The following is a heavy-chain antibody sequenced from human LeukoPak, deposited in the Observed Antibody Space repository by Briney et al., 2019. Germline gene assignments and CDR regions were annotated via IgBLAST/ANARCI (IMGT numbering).Heavy chain of an antibody. CDR3: ARGWSRSTMIVVVITSAFDI. CDR1: GVSISSSSYY. Sequence: KPSETLSLTCTVSGVSISSSSYYWGWIRQPPGKGLEWIGSIYYSGSTYYNPSLKSRVTISVDTSKNQFSLKLSSVTAADTAVYYCARGWSRSTMIVVVITSAFDIWGQGTMVTVSS. V-gene: IGHV4-39*07. D-gene: IGHD3-22*01. CDR2: IYYSGST. J-gene: IGHJ3*02.